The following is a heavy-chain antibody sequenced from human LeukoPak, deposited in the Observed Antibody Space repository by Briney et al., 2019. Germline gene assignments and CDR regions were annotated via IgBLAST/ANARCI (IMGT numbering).Heavy chain of an antibody. J-gene: IGHJ4*02. CDR3: ARPSRSLWFGDLYFDY. CDR1: GGSISSYY. D-gene: IGHD3-10*01. CDR2: IYTSGST. V-gene: IGHV4-4*07. Sequence: SETLSLTCTVSGGSISSYYWSWIRQPAGKGLEWIGRIYTSGSTNYNPSLKSRVTMSVDTSKNQFSLKLSSVTAADTAVYYCARPSRSLWFGDLYFDYWGQGTLVTVSS.